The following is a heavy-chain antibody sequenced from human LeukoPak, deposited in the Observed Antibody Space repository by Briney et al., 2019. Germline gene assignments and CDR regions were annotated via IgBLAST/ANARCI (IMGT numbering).Heavy chain of an antibody. J-gene: IGHJ4*02. Sequence: PSQTLSLTCTVSGGSISSGGYYWSWIRQPPGKGLEWIGYIYHSGSTYYNPSLKSRVTISVDRSKNQFSLKLSSVTAADTAVYYCARGSVSSSPSHYWGQGTLVTVSS. CDR2: IYHSGST. D-gene: IGHD6-13*01. CDR3: ARGSVSSSPSHY. V-gene: IGHV4-30-2*01. CDR1: GGSISSGGYY.